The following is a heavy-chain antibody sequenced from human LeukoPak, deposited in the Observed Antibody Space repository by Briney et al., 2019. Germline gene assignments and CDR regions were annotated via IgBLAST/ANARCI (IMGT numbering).Heavy chain of an antibody. J-gene: IGHJ4*02. CDR3: ATDGGQWRDFDY. D-gene: IGHD6-19*01. V-gene: IGHV1-24*01. Sequence: ASVKVSCKVSGYTLTELSMHWVRQAPGKGLEWMGGFGPEDGETIYAQKFQGRVTMTEDTSTDTAYMELSSLRSEDTAVYYCATDGGQWRDFDYWGQGTLVTVSS. CDR1: GYTLTELS. CDR2: FGPEDGET.